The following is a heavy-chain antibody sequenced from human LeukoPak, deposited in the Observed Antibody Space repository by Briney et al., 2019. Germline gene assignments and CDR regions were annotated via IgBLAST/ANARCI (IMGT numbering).Heavy chain of an antibody. D-gene: IGHD3-10*01. Sequence: PGGSLRLSCAASGFTFSSYWMHWVRQAPGKGLVWVSYISSSGSTIYYADSVKGRFTISRDNSKNTLYLQMNSLRAEDTAVYYCARGYSSTMGAHWGQGTLVTVSS. CDR1: GFTFSSYW. CDR2: ISSSGSTI. CDR3: ARGYSSTMGAH. J-gene: IGHJ4*02. V-gene: IGHV3-48*01.